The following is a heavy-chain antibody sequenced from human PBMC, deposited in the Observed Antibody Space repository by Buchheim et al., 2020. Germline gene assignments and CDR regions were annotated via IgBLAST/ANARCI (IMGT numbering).Heavy chain of an antibody. D-gene: IGHD3-22*01. CDR2: ISSSSSYI. V-gene: IGHV3-21*01. CDR1: GFTFSSYS. CDR3: ARDHNRSGYTYYYYMDV. J-gene: IGHJ6*03. Sequence: EVQLVESGGGLVKPGGSLRLSCAASGFTFSSYSMNWVRQAPGKGLEWVSSISSSSSYIYYADSVKGRFTISRDNAKNSLYLQMNSLRAEDTAVYYCARDHNRSGYTYYYYMDVWGKGTT.